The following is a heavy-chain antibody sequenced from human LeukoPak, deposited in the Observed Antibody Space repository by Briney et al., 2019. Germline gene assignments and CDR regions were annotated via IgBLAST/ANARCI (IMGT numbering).Heavy chain of an antibody. CDR3: ARGGGSGYTYDAFDI. D-gene: IGHD3-22*01. CDR1: GXIVRSNY. V-gene: IGHV3-53*05. CDR2: IYSDGKT. Sequence: PGGSLRLSCAASGXIVRSNYMSWVRQAPGKGQEWVPVIYSDGKTYYADSVKGRFAISRDNSQNTLSLQMNSLRPEDTAVYYCARGGGSGYTYDAFDIWGQGTAVTVSS. J-gene: IGHJ3*02.